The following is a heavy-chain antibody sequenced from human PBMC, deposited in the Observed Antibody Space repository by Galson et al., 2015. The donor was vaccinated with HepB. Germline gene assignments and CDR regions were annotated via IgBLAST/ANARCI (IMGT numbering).Heavy chain of an antibody. CDR3: ARHGPFYDSSAALDY. CDR1: GGSISSSSYY. V-gene: IGHV4-39*01. D-gene: IGHD3-22*01. CDR2: IYYSGST. J-gene: IGHJ4*02. Sequence: SETLSLTCTVSGGSISSSSYYWGWIRQPPGKGLEWIGSIYYSGSTYYNPSLKSRVTISVDTSKNQFSLKLSSVTAADTAVYYCARHGPFYDSSAALDYWGQGTLVTVSS.